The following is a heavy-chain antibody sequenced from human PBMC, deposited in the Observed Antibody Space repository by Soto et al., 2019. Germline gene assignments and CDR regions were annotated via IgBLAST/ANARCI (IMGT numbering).Heavy chain of an antibody. CDR1: GFTFSSYG. CDR2: IWYDGSNK. J-gene: IGHJ3*02. V-gene: IGHV3-33*01. CDR3: ARDKATTDAFDI. Sequence: QVQLVESGGGVVQPGRSLRLSCAASGFTFSSYGMHWVRQAPGKGLEWVAVIWYDGSNKYYADSVKGQFTISRDNSKNTLYLQMNSLRAEDTAVYYCARDKATTDAFDIWGQGTMVTVSS. D-gene: IGHD1-26*01.